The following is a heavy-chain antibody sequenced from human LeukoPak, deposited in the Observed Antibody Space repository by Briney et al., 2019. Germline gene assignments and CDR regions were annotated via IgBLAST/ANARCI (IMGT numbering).Heavy chain of an antibody. CDR2: ISSSGSTI. CDR1: GFTFSSYE. D-gene: IGHD2-15*01. V-gene: IGHV3-48*03. CDR3: ARGSGGSCCRYNWFDP. J-gene: IGHJ5*02. Sequence: GGSLRLSCAASGFTFSSYEMNWVRQAPGKGLEWVSYISSSGSTIYYADSVKGRFTISRDNAKNSLYLQMNSLRAEDTAVYYCARGSGGSCCRYNWFDPWGQGTLVTVSS.